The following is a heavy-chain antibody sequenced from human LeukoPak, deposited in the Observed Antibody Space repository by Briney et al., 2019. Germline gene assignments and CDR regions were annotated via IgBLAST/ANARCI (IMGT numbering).Heavy chain of an antibody. D-gene: IGHD2-2*01. J-gene: IGHJ6*03. V-gene: IGHV1-69*05. CDR1: GGTFGSYA. CDR2: IIPIFGTA. Sequence: ASVKVSCKASGGTFGSYAISWVQQAPGQGLEWMGGIIPIFGTANYAQKFQGRVTITTDESTSTAYMELSSLRSEDTAVYYCARARQGYCSSTSCYYYYYMDVWGKGTTVTVSS. CDR3: ARARQGYCSSTSCYYYYYMDV.